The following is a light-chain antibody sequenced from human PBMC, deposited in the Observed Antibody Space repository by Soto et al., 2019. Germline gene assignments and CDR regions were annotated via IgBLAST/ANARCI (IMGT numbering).Light chain of an antibody. CDR2: DGS. CDR1: QDTRNY. CDR3: QQYESLPYT. Sequence: DIQVTQSPPSLSASVGDRVTITCRATQDTRNYLNWYKVKPGKAPKLLIYDGSNLEIGVPSRFGGSASGTDFTFTISDLQPEDVDTYYCQQYESLPYTFGQGTKVDIK. J-gene: IGKJ2*01. V-gene: IGKV1-33*01.